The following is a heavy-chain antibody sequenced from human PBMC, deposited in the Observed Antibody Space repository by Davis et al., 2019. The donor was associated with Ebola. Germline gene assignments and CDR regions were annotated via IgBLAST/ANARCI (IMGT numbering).Heavy chain of an antibody. CDR3: ARQQYSYGNYYYYGMDV. CDR2: IYPGDSDT. V-gene: IGHV5-51*01. J-gene: IGHJ6*02. Sequence: GESLKISCEGFGYTFTSYWIGWVRQMPGKGLEWMGIIYPGDSDTRYSPSFQGQVTISADKSISTAYLQWSSLKASDTAMYYCARQQYSYGNYYYYGMDVWGQGTTVTVSS. D-gene: IGHD5-18*01. CDR1: GYTFTSYW.